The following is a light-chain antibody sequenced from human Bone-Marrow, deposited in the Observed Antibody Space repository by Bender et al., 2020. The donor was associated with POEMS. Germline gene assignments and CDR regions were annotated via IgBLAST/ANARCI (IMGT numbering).Light chain of an antibody. CDR1: SSNIGSNT. J-gene: IGLJ3*02. Sequence: QSVLTQPPSASGTPGQRVTISCSGGSSNIGSNTVNWYQQLPGTAPNLLIYSNNQRPSGVPDRFSGSKSGTSASLAISGLQSEDEADYYCAPWDDSLNGWVFGGGTKLTVL. CDR2: SNN. V-gene: IGLV1-44*01. CDR3: APWDDSLNGWV.